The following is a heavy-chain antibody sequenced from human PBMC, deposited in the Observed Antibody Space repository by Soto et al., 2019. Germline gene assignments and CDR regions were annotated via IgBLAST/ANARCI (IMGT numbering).Heavy chain of an antibody. D-gene: IGHD2-21*02. CDR2: IIPIFGTA. Sequence: SVKVSCKASGGTFSSYAISWLRQAPGQGLEWMGGIIPIFGTANYAQKFQGRVTITADESTSTAYMELSSLRSEDTAVYYCARDGTLAYCGGDCYSGLDYWGQGTLVTVSS. V-gene: IGHV1-69*13. CDR3: ARDGTLAYCGGDCYSGLDY. J-gene: IGHJ4*02. CDR1: GGTFSSYA.